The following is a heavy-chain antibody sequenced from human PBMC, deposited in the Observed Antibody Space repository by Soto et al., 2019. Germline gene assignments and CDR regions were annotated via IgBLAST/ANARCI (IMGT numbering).Heavy chain of an antibody. CDR3: AKDSFPAFHYYDSSGYYFRTDAFDI. CDR1: GFTFSSYA. D-gene: IGHD3-22*01. Sequence: EVQLLESGGGLVQPGGSLRLSCAASGFTFSSYAMSWVRQAPGKGLEWVSAISGSGGSTYYADSVKGRFTISRDNSKNTLYLQMNSLRAEDTAVYYCAKDSFPAFHYYDSSGYYFRTDAFDIWGQGTMVTVSS. J-gene: IGHJ3*02. V-gene: IGHV3-23*01. CDR2: ISGSGGST.